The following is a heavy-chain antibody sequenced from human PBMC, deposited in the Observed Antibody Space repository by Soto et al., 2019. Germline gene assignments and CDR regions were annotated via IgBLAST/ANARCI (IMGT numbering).Heavy chain of an antibody. Sequence: QLQLQESGPGLVKPSETLSLTCTVSGYSISSSSYYWGWIRQPPGKGLEWIGSIYYSGSTYYNPSLKSRVTISVDTPKTQFSLKVRSVTAADTAVYYCASPTVAGLDYWGQGTLVTVSS. CDR3: ASPTVAGLDY. CDR1: GYSISSSSYY. J-gene: IGHJ4*02. V-gene: IGHV4-39*01. CDR2: IYYSGST. D-gene: IGHD6-19*01.